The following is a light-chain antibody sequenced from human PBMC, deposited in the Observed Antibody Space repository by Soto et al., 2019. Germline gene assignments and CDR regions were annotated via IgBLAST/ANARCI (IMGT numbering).Light chain of an antibody. CDR2: GAS. CDR1: KSVSSN. J-gene: IGKJ2*01. Sequence: EIGMTQSPATLSVSPGERATLSCRASKSVSSNVAWYQQIPGQSPRLLVYGASTRATGIPVRFSGSGSGTEFTLTISSLQSEDFAVYYCHQYYDGPYTFGQGTKVEI. CDR3: HQYYDGPYT. V-gene: IGKV3-15*01.